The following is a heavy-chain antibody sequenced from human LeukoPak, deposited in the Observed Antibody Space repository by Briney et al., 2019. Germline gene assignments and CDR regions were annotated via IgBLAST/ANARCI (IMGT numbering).Heavy chain of an antibody. Sequence: GGSLRLSCAASGFTFSSYSMNWVRQAPGKGLEWVSSISSSSYIYYADSVKGRFTISRDNAKNSLYLQMNSLRAEDTAVYYCARVLVVPAATAGHYYYGMDVWGQGTTVTVSS. D-gene: IGHD2-2*01. CDR3: ARVLVVPAATAGHYYYGMDV. CDR2: ISSSSYI. J-gene: IGHJ6*02. CDR1: GFTFSSYS. V-gene: IGHV3-21*01.